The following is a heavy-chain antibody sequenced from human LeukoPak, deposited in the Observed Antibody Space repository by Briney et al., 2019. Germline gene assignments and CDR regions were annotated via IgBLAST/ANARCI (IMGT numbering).Heavy chain of an antibody. Sequence: GGSLRLSCAGSGFTFSSYAMHWVRQAPGKGLEWVAVISYDGSNKYYADSVKGRFTISRDNSKNTLYLQMNSLRAEDTAVYYCARERRDYYDSSGYYPLGYWGQGTLVTVSS. CDR1: GFTFSSYA. D-gene: IGHD3-22*01. J-gene: IGHJ4*02. V-gene: IGHV3-30*04. CDR3: ARERRDYYDSSGYYPLGY. CDR2: ISYDGSNK.